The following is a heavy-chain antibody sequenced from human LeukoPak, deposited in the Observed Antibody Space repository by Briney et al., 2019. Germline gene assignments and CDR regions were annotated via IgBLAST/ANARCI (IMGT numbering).Heavy chain of an antibody. CDR1: GFTFTGHT. Sequence: GGSLKLSCVASGFTFTGHTMHWVRQAPGKGLEYVSAITSNGGSTYYADSVKGRFTISRDNSKNTLYLQMGSLRVEDMAVYYCARAPRWQQLVPGYFDYWGQGTLVTVSS. D-gene: IGHD6-13*01. CDR2: ITSNGGST. CDR3: ARAPRWQQLVPGYFDY. J-gene: IGHJ4*02. V-gene: IGHV3-64*02.